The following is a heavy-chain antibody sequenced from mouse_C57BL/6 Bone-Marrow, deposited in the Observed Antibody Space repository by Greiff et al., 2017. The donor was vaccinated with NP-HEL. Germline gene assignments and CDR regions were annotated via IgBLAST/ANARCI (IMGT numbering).Heavy chain of an antibody. Sequence: QVQLQQSGPELVKPGASVKISCKASGYAFSSSWMNWVQQRPGKGLEWIGRIYPGDGDTNYNGKFKGKATLTADKSSSTAYMQLSSLTSEDSAVYFCARDTTVYFDYWGQGTTLTVSS. CDR3: ARDTTVYFDY. V-gene: IGHV1-82*01. J-gene: IGHJ2*01. CDR2: IYPGDGDT. D-gene: IGHD1-1*01. CDR1: GYAFSSSW.